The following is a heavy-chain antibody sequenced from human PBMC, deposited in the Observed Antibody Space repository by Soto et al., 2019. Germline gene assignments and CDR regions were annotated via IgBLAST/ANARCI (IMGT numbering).Heavy chain of an antibody. Sequence: QVQLVQSGAEVKKPGASVKVSCKASGYTFTSYGISWVRQAPGQGLEWMGWISAYNGNTNYAQKLQGRVTMTTDTSTSTDDMELRSLRSDDTAVYYCARDLGGGVVVRISTVRTTGGFDPWGQGTLVTVSS. CDR3: ARDLGGGVVVRISTVRTTGGFDP. D-gene: IGHD3-22*01. CDR1: GYTFTSYG. CDR2: ISAYNGNT. J-gene: IGHJ5*02. V-gene: IGHV1-18*01.